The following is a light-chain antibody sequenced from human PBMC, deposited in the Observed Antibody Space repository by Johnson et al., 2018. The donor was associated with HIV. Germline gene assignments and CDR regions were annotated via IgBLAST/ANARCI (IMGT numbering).Light chain of an antibody. CDR3: GTWDSSLSAGV. CDR1: SSNIGKNY. Sequence: QLVLTQPPSVSAAPGQKVIISCSGSSSNIGKNYVSWYQQVPGTAPKLLIYENNKRPSGIPDRFSGSKSGTSATLGITGLQTGDEADYYCGTWDSSLSAGVFGTGTKASVL. J-gene: IGLJ1*01. V-gene: IGLV1-51*02. CDR2: ENN.